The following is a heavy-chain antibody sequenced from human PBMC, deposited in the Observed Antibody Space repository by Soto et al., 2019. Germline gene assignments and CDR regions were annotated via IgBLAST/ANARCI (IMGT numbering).Heavy chain of an antibody. J-gene: IGHJ4*02. Sequence: GPTLVNPTQTLTLTCSFSGFSLSTSGMCVSWIRQPPGKALEWLALIDWDDDKYYSTSLKTRLTISKDTSKNQVVLIMTNMDPVDTATYYCAHVYGGYDNFDYWGQGTLVTVSS. CDR3: AHVYGGYDNFDY. CDR2: IDWDDDK. V-gene: IGHV2-70*12. CDR1: GFSLSTSGMC. D-gene: IGHD5-12*01.